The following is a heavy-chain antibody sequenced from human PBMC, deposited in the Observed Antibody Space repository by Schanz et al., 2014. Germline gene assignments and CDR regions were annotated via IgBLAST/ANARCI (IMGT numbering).Heavy chain of an antibody. CDR2: IIPSLGLA. V-gene: IGHV1-69*04. Sequence: VQLEQSGAAVKKPGSSVKVSCKASGGTFSSFGINWVRQAPGQGLEWMGRIIPSLGLAKYEQKFQDKVTITADTSTTTAYIELSGLISEDTAVYYCARDRLECGAECYSVEVFEIWGQGTLXTVSS. J-gene: IGHJ4*02. CDR1: GGTFSSFG. CDR3: ARDRLECGAECYSVEVFEI. D-gene: IGHD2-21*01.